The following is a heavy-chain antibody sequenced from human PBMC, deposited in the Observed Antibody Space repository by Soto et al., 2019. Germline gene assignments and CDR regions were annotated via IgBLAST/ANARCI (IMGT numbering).Heavy chain of an antibody. J-gene: IGHJ3*02. CDR2: ISAYNGNT. Sequence: GASVKVSCKASGYTFTSYGISWVRQAPGQGLEWMGWISAYNGNTNYAQKLQGRVTMTTDTSTSTAYMELRSLRSDDTAVYYCARDASVLRYFDWFSDHHDAFDIWGQGTMVTVSS. CDR3: ARDASVLRYFDWFSDHHDAFDI. V-gene: IGHV1-18*01. D-gene: IGHD3-9*01. CDR1: GYTFTSYG.